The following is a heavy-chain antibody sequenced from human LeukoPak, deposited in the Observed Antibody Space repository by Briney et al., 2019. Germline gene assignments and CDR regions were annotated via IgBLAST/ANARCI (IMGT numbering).Heavy chain of an antibody. CDR2: ISASGGRA. D-gene: IGHD2-21*01. CDR3: AKGMKDFPAYDH. Sequence: GGSLRLSCAASGFSFSRFAMGWVRQAPGKGLEWVSVISASGGRADYADSVKGRLTISRDNSKNMVYLQLNSLRAEDTATYFCAKGMKDFPAYDHWGQGTLVTVSS. J-gene: IGHJ4*02. CDR1: GFSFSRFA. V-gene: IGHV3-23*01.